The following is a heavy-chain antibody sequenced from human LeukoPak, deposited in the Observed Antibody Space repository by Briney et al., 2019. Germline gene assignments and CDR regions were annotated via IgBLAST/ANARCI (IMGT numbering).Heavy chain of an antibody. CDR2: ISTYNGDT. D-gene: IGHD4-17*01. Sequence: ASMTVSCKASGYTFTTYGISWVRQAPGQGLEWMGWISTYNGDTNYAQKLQGRVTTTTDTSTSTAYMELRSLRSDDTAVYYCARVYGDYDNDAFDIWGQGTMVTVSS. CDR3: ARVYGDYDNDAFDI. J-gene: IGHJ3*02. CDR1: GYTFTTYG. V-gene: IGHV1-18*01.